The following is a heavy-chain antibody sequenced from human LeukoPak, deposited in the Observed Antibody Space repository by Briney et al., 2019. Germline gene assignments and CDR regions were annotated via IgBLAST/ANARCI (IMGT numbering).Heavy chain of an antibody. D-gene: IGHD3-10*01. V-gene: IGHV3-53*01. J-gene: IGHJ4*02. Sequence: GGSLRLCCAASGFTISSNFMSWVRQAPGKGLEWVSVIFSGGSTYYADSVKGRFTISRDNSKNTLYLQMNSLRAEDTAVYYCGGWGVPFDYWGQGTLVTVSS. CDR2: IFSGGST. CDR1: GFTISSNF. CDR3: GGWGVPFDY.